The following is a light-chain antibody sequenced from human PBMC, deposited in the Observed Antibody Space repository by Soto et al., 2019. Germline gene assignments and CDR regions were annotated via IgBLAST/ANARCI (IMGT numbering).Light chain of an antibody. V-gene: IGKV3-20*01. CDR3: QQYNSWPLT. CDR2: GAT. CDR1: QSVSSSY. J-gene: IGKJ4*01. Sequence: EIVLTQSPGTMSLSPGERATLSCRARQSVSSSYLAWYQQKPGQAPRLLIHGATTRATGIPARFTGSGYGTEFTLTISSVQAEDFAVYYCQQYNSWPLTFGGGTKVDIK.